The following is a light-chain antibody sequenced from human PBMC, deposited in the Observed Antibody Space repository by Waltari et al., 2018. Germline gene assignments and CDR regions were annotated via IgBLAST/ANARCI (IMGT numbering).Light chain of an antibody. V-gene: IGLV1-44*01. Sequence: QSVVTQSPSASGAPGQRVTISCSGRHSNIGSNTVYWYQQLPGTAPKLLIFNNYQRPSGVPDRFSASKSGTSASLAISGLQSEDEAEYYCVTWDDSLNGWVFGGGTKLAVV. CDR2: NNY. CDR3: VTWDDSLNGWV. J-gene: IGLJ3*02. CDR1: HSNIGSNT.